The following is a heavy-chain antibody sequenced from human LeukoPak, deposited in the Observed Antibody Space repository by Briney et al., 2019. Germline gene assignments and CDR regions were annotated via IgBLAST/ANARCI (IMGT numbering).Heavy chain of an antibody. CDR2: IYHSGST. Sequence: SGTLSLTCAVSGGSISSSNWWSWVRQPPGKGLEWIGEIYHSGSTNYNPSLKSRVTISVDKSKNQFSLKLSSVTAADTAVYYCARGYYYGSGSYYTWFDPWGQGNPGRRLL. D-gene: IGHD3-10*01. CDR3: ARGYYYGSGSYYTWFDP. V-gene: IGHV4-4*02. J-gene: IGHJ5*02. CDR1: GGSISSSNW.